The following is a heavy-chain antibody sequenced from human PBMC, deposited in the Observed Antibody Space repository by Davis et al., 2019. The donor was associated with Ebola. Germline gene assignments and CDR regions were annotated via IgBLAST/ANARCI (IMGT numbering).Heavy chain of an antibody. J-gene: IGHJ4*02. V-gene: IGHV3-30*18. D-gene: IGHD6-25*01. CDR1: GFTFSSYS. Sequence: PGGSLRLSCAASGFTFSSYSMNWIRQAPGKGLEWVAVISFDGNSKYYQDSVKGRFTISRDNSKNTVFLQMNSLRPEDTAVYYCAKDVRREAAALQYWAQGTLVTVSS. CDR2: ISFDGNSK. CDR3: AKDVRREAAALQY.